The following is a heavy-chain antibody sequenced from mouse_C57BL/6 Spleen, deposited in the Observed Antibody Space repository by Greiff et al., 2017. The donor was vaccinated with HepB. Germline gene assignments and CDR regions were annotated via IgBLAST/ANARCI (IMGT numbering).Heavy chain of an antibody. D-gene: IGHD2-12*01. Sequence: EVQLMESGGDLVKPGGSLKLSCAASGFTFSSYGMSWVRQTPDKRLGWVATISSGGSYTYYPDSVKGRFTISRDNAKNTLYLQMSSLKSEDTAMYYCARHLGYDNCDYWGQGTTLTVSS. CDR3: ARHLGYDNCDY. CDR1: GFTFSSYG. J-gene: IGHJ2*01. V-gene: IGHV5-6*01. CDR2: ISSGGSYT.